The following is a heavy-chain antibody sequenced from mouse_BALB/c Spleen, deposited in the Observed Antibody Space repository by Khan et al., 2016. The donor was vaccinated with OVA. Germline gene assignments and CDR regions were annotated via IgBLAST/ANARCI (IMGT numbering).Heavy chain of an antibody. Sequence: EVELVESGGGLVQTGGSRKLSCAASGFTFSGFGMHWVRQAPEKGLEWVAYISSGSNSIYYADPVKGRFTISRDNTKHTLFLTMPSRRSGDTAIYYCARTGYYYFEDWGQGTTLSVSS. V-gene: IGHV5-17*02. CDR3: ARTGYYYFED. D-gene: IGHD2-3*01. J-gene: IGHJ2*01. CDR2: ISSGSNSI. CDR1: GFTFSGFG.